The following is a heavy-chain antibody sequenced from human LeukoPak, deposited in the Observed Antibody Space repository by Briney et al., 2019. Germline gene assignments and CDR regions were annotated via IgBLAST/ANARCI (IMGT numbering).Heavy chain of an antibody. CDR3: ARESPIYGSGSYYTN. CDR1: GGSISSHY. CDR2: IYYSGSA. V-gene: IGHV4-59*11. J-gene: IGHJ4*02. D-gene: IGHD3-10*01. Sequence: SETLSLTCTVSGGSISSHYWSWIRQPPGKGLEWIGYIYYSGSANYNPSLQSRVTISVDTSKIQFSLKLSSVTAADTAVYYCARESPIYGSGSYYTNWGQGTLVTVSS.